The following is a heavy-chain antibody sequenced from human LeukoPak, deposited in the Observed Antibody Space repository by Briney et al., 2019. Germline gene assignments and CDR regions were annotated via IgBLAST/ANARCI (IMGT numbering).Heavy chain of an antibody. CDR2: IYYSGST. CDR3: ARVGNYYDSSGYLDY. Sequence: SETLSLTCTASGGSISSYYWSWIRQPPGKGLEWIGYIYYSGSTNYNPSLKSRVTISVDTSKNQFSLKLSSVTAADTAVYYCARVGNYYDSSGYLDYWGQGTLVTVSS. CDR1: GGSISSYY. V-gene: IGHV4-59*01. D-gene: IGHD3-22*01. J-gene: IGHJ4*02.